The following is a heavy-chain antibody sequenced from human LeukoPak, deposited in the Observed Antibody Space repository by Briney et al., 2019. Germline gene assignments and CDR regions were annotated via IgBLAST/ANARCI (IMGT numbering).Heavy chain of an antibody. CDR1: GGSISSYY. Sequence: PSETLSLTCTVSGGSISSYYWSWIRQPRGKGLEWIGYIYYSGSTNYNPSLKSRVTISVDTSKNQFSLKLSSVTAADTAVYYCARGTVTYWYFDLWGRGTLVTASS. D-gene: IGHD4-17*01. CDR2: IYYSGST. CDR3: ARGTVTYWYFDL. J-gene: IGHJ2*01. V-gene: IGHV4-59*01.